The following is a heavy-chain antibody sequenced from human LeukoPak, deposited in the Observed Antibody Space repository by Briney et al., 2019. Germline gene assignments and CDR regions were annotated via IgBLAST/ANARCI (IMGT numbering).Heavy chain of an antibody. Sequence: GGSLRLSCAASGFTSSSYGMHWVRQAPGKGLEWVAVRSYDGSNKYYADSVKGRFTISRDNSQSTLYLQMNSLRAEDTAVYYCAKDLELYGDQYYFDCWGQGTLVTVSS. CDR1: GFTSSSYG. V-gene: IGHV3-30*18. CDR3: AKDLELYGDQYYFDC. CDR2: RSYDGSNK. D-gene: IGHD4-17*01. J-gene: IGHJ4*02.